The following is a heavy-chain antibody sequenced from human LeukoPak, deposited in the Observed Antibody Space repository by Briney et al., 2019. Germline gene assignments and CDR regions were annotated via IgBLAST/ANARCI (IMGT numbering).Heavy chain of an antibody. CDR1: GFTFSNAW. CDR2: NKSKTDGGTT. CDR3: TTYDYGGNTEVDY. Sequence: GGSLRLSCAASGFTFSNAWMSWVRQAPGKGLEWVGRNKSKTDGGTTDYAAPVKGRFTISRDDSKNTLCLQMSSLRTEDTAVYYCTTYDYGGNTEVDYWGQGTLVTVSS. J-gene: IGHJ4*02. D-gene: IGHD4-23*01. V-gene: IGHV3-15*01.